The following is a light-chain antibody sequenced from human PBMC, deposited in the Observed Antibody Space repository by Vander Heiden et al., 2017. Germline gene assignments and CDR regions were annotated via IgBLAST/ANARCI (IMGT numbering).Light chain of an antibody. V-gene: IGLV3-21*02. Sequence: SYVLTQPPSVSVAPRQTARITCGANNIGSKTVHWYQQKPGQAPVLVVYGDGDRPSGIPERFSGSNSGNTATLTISGVEAGDEADYYCQVWTSSSDHYYVFGTGTTVTVL. CDR1: NIGSKT. CDR3: QVWTSSSDHYYV. J-gene: IGLJ1*01. CDR2: GDG.